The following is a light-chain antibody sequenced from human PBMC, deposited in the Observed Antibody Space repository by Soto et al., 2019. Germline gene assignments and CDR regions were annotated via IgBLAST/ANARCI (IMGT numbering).Light chain of an antibody. CDR3: PQRSSRPPLT. CDR2: DAS. Sequence: EIVLTQSPATLSLSPGESATLSCRASQSVSSYLAWYQQKPGQGPRLLIYDASKRPTGIPARFSGSGSGTDFTLTITSLEPEDFAIYYCPQRSSRPPLTFGGGTKVEIK. V-gene: IGKV3-11*01. CDR1: QSVSSY. J-gene: IGKJ4*01.